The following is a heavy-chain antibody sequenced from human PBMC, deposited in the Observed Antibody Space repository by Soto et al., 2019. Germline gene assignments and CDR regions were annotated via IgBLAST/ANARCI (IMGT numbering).Heavy chain of an antibody. V-gene: IGHV1-24*01. D-gene: IGHD6-13*01. CDR2: FDPEDGET. CDR3: ATDPVLSIAAAGDDY. J-gene: IGHJ4*02. Sequence: GASVKVSCKVSGYTLTELSMHWARQAPGKGLEWMGGFDPEDGETIYAQKFQGRVTMTEETSTDTAYMELSSLRSEDPAVYYCATDPVLSIAAAGDDYWGQGTLVTVSS. CDR1: GYTLTELS.